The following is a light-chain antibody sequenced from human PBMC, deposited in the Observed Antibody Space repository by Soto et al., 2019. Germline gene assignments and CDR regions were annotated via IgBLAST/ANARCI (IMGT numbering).Light chain of an antibody. CDR3: QQYDIYPLT. CDR2: KAS. J-gene: IGKJ4*01. Sequence: MTQSASALSASVGDRVTITCRASQSISIWLAWYQQKPGRAPKFLIYKASDLENGVPSRFSGSGSGTEFALTISSLQPDDFATYYCQQYDIYPLTFGGGTKVDI. V-gene: IGKV1-5*03. CDR1: QSISIW.